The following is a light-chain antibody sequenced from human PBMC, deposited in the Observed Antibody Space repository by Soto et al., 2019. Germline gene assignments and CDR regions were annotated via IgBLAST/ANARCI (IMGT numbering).Light chain of an antibody. V-gene: IGLV2-14*01. Sequence: QSVLTQPASVSGSPGQSITISCTGTRSDVGGYNFVSWYQQHPGKAPKLVIYEVSKRPSGVSYRLSGSKSGNTASLTISGLQAEDEADYYCSSYSSGSTSYVFGTGTKLTVL. CDR1: RSDVGGYNF. CDR3: SSYSSGSTSYV. J-gene: IGLJ1*01. CDR2: EVS.